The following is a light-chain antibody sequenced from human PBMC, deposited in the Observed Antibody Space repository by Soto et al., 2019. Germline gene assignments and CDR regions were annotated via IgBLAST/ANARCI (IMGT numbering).Light chain of an antibody. J-gene: IGKJ1*01. V-gene: IGKV1-5*01. CDR2: DAS. Sequence: DIQMTQSPSTLSASVGDRVTITCRASQSVRSWLAWYQQKPGRAPKFLIYDASSLESGVPSRFSGSGSGTEFTLTIGGLEPEDFAVYYCQHYGGSLGTFGKGTNVEI. CDR1: QSVRSW. CDR3: QHYGGSLGT.